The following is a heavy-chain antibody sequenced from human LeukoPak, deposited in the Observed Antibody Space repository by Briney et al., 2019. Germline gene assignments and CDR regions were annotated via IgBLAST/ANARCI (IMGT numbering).Heavy chain of an antibody. V-gene: IGHV3-48*01. CDR2: ISSSSSTI. Sequence: GGSLRLSXAASGFTFSYYSMNWVRQAPGRGLEWVSYISSSSSTIYYADSVKGRFTISRDNSKNTLYLQMNSLRAEDTAVYYCAKESGLWLGESPFGYWGQGTLVTVSS. J-gene: IGHJ4*02. CDR1: GFTFSYYS. D-gene: IGHD3-10*01. CDR3: AKESGLWLGESPFGY.